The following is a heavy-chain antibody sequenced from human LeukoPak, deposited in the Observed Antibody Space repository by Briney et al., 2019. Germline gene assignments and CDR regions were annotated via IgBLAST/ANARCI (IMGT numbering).Heavy chain of an antibody. CDR3: ARHLRGSHFDY. D-gene: IGHD5-24*01. CDR2: FSYIEST. J-gene: IGHJ4*02. CDR1: GGSFSGYY. V-gene: IGHV4-59*08. Sequence: SETLSLTCAVYGGSFSGYYWSWIRQPPGKGLEWIGYFSYIESTNYNPSLRSRVTISVDTSKNQFSLKLSSVTAADTAYYYCARHLRGSHFDYWGQGTLVTVSS.